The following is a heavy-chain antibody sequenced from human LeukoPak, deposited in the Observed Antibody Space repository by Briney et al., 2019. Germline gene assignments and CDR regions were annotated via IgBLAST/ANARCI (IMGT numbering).Heavy chain of an antibody. CDR3: ATNPVAGPLDY. Sequence: APVKLSCKASGYTFTGYFMHWVRQAPGQGLEWMGWINPKSGGTNYAQKFQGRVTITADESTSTAYMELSSLRSEDTAVYYCATNPVAGPLDYWGEGTVVTVSS. V-gene: IGHV1-2*02. CDR1: GYTFTGYF. CDR2: INPKSGGT. J-gene: IGHJ4*02. D-gene: IGHD6-19*01.